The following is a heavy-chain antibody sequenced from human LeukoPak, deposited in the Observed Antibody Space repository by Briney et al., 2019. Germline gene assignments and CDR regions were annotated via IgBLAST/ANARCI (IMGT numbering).Heavy chain of an antibody. V-gene: IGHV3-7*01. CDR3: ASQGGGYDPDTFDY. CDR1: GFTFSSYW. Sequence: GGSLRLSCAASGFTFSSYWMSWVRQAPGKGLEWVANIKHDGSEKYYVDSVKCRFTISRDNDKNSLYLQMNSLRAEDKAVYYCASQGGGYDPDTFDYWGQGTLVTVSS. J-gene: IGHJ4*02. CDR2: IKHDGSEK. D-gene: IGHD5-12*01.